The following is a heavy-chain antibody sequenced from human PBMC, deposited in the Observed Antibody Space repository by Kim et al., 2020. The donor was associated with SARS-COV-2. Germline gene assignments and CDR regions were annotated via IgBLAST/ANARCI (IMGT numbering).Heavy chain of an antibody. D-gene: IGHD3-3*01. CDR1: GGSFSGYY. J-gene: IGHJ6*03. V-gene: IGHV4-34*01. CDR3: ARGWGTYYDFWSDVHPPGYYYYMDV. Sequence: SETLSLTCAVYGGSFSGYYWSWIRQPPGKGLEWIGEINHSGSTNYNPSLKSRVTISVDTSKNQFSLKLSSVTAADTAVYYCARGWGTYYDFWSDVHPPGYYYYMDVWGKGTTVTVSS. CDR2: INHSGST.